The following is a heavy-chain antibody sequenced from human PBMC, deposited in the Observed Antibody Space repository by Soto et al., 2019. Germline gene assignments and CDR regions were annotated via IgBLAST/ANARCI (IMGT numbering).Heavy chain of an antibody. CDR1: GYTFTSYG. CDR3: ARTGYYDFGSGYSD. D-gene: IGHD3-3*01. V-gene: IGHV1-18*01. Sequence: QVQLVQSGAEVKKPGASVKVSCKASGYTFTSYGISWVRQAPGQGLEGIGWISAYNGNTNYAQKLQGRVTMTTDPSSITAHMELRSLSADDTAVYYCARTGYYDFGSGYSDWGQGTLVTVSS. CDR2: ISAYNGNT. J-gene: IGHJ4*02.